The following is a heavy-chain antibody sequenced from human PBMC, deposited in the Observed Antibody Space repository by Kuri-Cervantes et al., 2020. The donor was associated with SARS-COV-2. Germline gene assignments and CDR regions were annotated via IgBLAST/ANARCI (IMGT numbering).Heavy chain of an antibody. J-gene: IGHJ6*02. D-gene: IGHD3-10*01. CDR3: AKNRYDYYGSGSYYYYYYGMDV. Sequence: GESLKISCAASGFTFSSYGMHWVRQAPGKGLEWVAVISYDGSNKYYADSVKGRFTISRDNSKNTLYLQMNSLRAEDTAVYYCAKNRYDYYGSGSYYYYYYGMDVWGQGTTVTVSS. V-gene: IGHV3-30*18. CDR2: ISYDGSNK. CDR1: GFTFSSYG.